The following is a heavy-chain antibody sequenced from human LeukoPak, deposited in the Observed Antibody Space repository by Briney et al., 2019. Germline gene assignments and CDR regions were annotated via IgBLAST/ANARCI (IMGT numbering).Heavy chain of an antibody. D-gene: IGHD4-23*01. V-gene: IGHV3-48*01. CDR2: ISSSFETI. CDR1: GFTLSSYS. J-gene: IGHJ2*01. Sequence: GGSLRFSCAASGFTLSSYSMNWVRQAPGKELEWVSYISSSFETIYYADSVRGRFTISRDNAKNSLYLQMNSLRGEDTAVYYCARDNLTPYWYFDLWGRGTLVSVSS. CDR3: ARDNLTPYWYFDL.